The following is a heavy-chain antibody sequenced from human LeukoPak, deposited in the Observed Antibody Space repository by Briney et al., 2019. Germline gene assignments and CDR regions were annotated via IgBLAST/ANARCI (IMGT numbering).Heavy chain of an antibody. CDR2: VHHSGST. CDR1: GGSFSGYY. D-gene: IGHD1-14*01. CDR3: ARVRYIPNVKDDYYYMDV. V-gene: IGHV4-34*01. J-gene: IGHJ6*03. Sequence: SETLSLTCGVYGGSFSGYYWSWIRQPPGKGLEWIREVHHSGSTNYNPSLKSRLTISTDTSKNQFSLNLISVTAADTAVYYCARVRYIPNVKDDYYYMDVWGKGTTVTVSS.